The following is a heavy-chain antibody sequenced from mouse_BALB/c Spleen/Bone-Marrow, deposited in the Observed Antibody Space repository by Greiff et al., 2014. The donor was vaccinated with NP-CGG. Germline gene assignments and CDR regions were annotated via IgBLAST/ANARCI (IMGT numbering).Heavy chain of an antibody. CDR2: IWGGGIT. D-gene: IGHD4-1*01. Sequence: VQLQESGPGLVAPSQSLSITCTVSGFSLTDYGVRWIRQPPGKGLEWLGVIWGGGITYYNSDLKSSLTTSKDNSKSQVFLKMNSLQTDDTAMYYCAKLGGYFDYWGQGTTLTVSS. CDR3: AKLGGYFDY. V-gene: IGHV2-6-5*01. J-gene: IGHJ2*01. CDR1: GFSLTDYG.